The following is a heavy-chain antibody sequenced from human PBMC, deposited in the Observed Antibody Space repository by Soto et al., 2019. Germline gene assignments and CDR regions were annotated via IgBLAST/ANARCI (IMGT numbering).Heavy chain of an antibody. CDR2: ISGSGGST. J-gene: IGHJ4*02. Sequence: EVQLLESGGGLVQPGGSLRLSCAASGFTFSSYAMSWVRQAPGKGLEWVSAISGSGGSTYYADSVKGRFTISRDNSKNALYLQMNSLRAEDTAVYYCASTYPYYDSSGYCLWGQGTLVTVSS. CDR1: GFTFSSYA. V-gene: IGHV3-23*01. D-gene: IGHD3-22*01. CDR3: ASTYPYYDSSGYCL.